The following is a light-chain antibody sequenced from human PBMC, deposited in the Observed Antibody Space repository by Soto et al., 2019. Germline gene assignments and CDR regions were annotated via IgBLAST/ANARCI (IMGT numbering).Light chain of an antibody. CDR1: NSNIGAGSG. Sequence: QSVLTQPPSVSGAPGQRVTISCTGNNSNIGAGSGVNWYQQFPNRAPKLLIYANTHRPSGVPDRFSGSTSATSASLAITGPQTQDGADYYCQPFDSSLTGLIFGGGTKLPVL. J-gene: IGLJ2*01. CDR3: QPFDSSLTGLI. CDR2: ANT. V-gene: IGLV1-40*01.